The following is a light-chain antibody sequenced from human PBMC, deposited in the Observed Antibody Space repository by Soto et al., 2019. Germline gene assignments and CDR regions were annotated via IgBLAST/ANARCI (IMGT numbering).Light chain of an antibody. CDR2: EVN. Sequence: SVLTKPPSSSVSPGQAVAISCPGTSSDVGGYNYVSWYQQHPGKAPKLMIYEVNKRPSGVPDRFSGSKSGNTASLTVSGLQAKDEANYYCCCYAVSSKLFGPGTKVTV. CDR3: CCYAVSSKL. V-gene: IGLV2-8*01. CDR1: SSDVGGYNY. J-gene: IGLJ1*01.